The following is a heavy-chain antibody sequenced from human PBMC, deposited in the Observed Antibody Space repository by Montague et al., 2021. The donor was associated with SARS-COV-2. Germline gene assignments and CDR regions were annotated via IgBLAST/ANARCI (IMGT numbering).Heavy chain of an antibody. D-gene: IGHD1-14*01. Sequence: PALVKPTQTLTLTCAFSGFSLSSTGVGVGWLRQPPGKSLEWLTLIYWGGDKRYNPSLSSRLAITKDTSKNQAVLTLSNLNAADTATYYCAHTNATGAWPIDYWGQGTLVTVSS. J-gene: IGHJ4*02. V-gene: IGHV2-5*02. CDR2: IYWGGDK. CDR3: AHTNATGAWPIDY. CDR1: GFSLSSTGVG.